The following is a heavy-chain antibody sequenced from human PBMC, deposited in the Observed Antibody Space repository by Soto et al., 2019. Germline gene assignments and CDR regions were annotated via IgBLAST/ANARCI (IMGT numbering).Heavy chain of an antibody. CDR1: GFTFSSYA. CDR3: AREAGGVTPDS. Sequence: QVQLVESGGGVVQPGRSLRLSCAASGFTFSSYAMHWVRQAPGKGLEWVAVISYDGSNKYYADSVKGRFTISRDNSKNTLYLQMNSLRAEDAAVYYCAREAGGVTPDSWGQGTLVTVSS. V-gene: IGHV3-30-3*01. D-gene: IGHD2-21*02. CDR2: ISYDGSNK. J-gene: IGHJ4*02.